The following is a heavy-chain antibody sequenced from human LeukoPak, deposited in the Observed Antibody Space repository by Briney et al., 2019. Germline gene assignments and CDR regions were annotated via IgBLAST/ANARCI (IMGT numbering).Heavy chain of an antibody. V-gene: IGHV3-30*04. J-gene: IGHJ3*02. CDR2: ISYDGSNK. Sequence: GRTLTLSCAASGFTFSSYAMHWVRQPPGKGLEWVAVISYDGSNKYYAASVKGRSTISRDNSKNTLYLQMNSLRAEDTAVYYCASGSGSLAGHAFDIWGQGTMVTVSS. CDR3: ASGSGSLAGHAFDI. D-gene: IGHD1-26*01. CDR1: GFTFSSYA.